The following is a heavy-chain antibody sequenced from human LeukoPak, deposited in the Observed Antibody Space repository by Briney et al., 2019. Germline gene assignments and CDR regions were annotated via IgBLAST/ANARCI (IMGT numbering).Heavy chain of an antibody. Sequence: ASVKVSCKASGYSFTDYYMHWVRQAPGQGLEWMGWISAYNGNTNYAQNLQGRVTMTTDTSTSTAYMELRSLTSDDTAVYYCARDWLYWEATAIDYWGQGTLVTVSS. CDR2: ISAYNGNT. D-gene: IGHD3-9*01. J-gene: IGHJ4*02. CDR1: GYSFTDYY. CDR3: ARDWLYWEATAIDY. V-gene: IGHV1-18*01.